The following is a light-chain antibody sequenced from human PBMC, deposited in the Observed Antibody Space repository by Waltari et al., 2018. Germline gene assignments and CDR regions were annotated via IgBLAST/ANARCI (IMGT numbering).Light chain of an antibody. V-gene: IGKV4-1*01. CDR2: WAS. Sequence: DIVMTQSPHSLAVSVGEWATVPCHSSQSLLYSSNNKNYLAWYQQKPGQPPKLLIYWASTREFGVPDRFSGSGSGTDFTLTISSLQAEDVAVYYCQQYYSTSPLTFGGGTKVEIK. CDR1: QSLLYSSNNKNY. J-gene: IGKJ4*01. CDR3: QQYYSTSPLT.